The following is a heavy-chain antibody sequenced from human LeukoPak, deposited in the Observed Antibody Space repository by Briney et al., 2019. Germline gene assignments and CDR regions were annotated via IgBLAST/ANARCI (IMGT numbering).Heavy chain of an antibody. J-gene: IGHJ4*02. D-gene: IGHD6-6*01. V-gene: IGHV4-59*07. Sequence: SHSLSLTRTVSVGSISRYYWSWIRQPPGKGLEWIADIHYSGSANYNPSLKSRVTISVDTSKNQFSLKLSSVTAADTAVYYCARRGEYSSSFMTFDYWGQGTLVTVSS. CDR1: VGSISRYY. CDR2: IHYSGSA. CDR3: ARRGEYSSSFMTFDY.